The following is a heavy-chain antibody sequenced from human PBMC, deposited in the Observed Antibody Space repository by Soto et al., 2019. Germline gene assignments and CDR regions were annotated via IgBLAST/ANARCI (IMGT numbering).Heavy chain of an antibody. J-gene: IGHJ4*02. D-gene: IGHD6-19*01. CDR2: FNPNSGDT. CDR3: AREASAVLALDY. CDR1: GYTFTAYS. V-gene: IGHV1-2*02. Sequence: ASVKVSCKASGYTFTAYSMHWVRQAPGQGLEWIGWFNPNSGDTVYAEKFQGRVTLTRDTSISTAYMELSSLRSDDTALYYCAREASAVLALDYLGQGTLFPVSP.